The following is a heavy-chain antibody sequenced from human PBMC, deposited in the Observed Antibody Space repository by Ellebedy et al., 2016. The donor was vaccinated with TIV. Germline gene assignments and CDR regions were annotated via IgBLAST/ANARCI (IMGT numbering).Heavy chain of an antibody. CDR1: GFTVSSNY. CDR3: ARDGGSGSYSHDAFDI. V-gene: IGHV3-30-3*01. CDR2: ISYDGSNK. D-gene: IGHD1-26*01. Sequence: GGSLRLXXAASGFTVSSNYMSWVRQAPGKGLEWVAVISYDGSNKYYADSVKGRFTISRDNSKNTLYLQMNSLRAEDTAVYYCARDGGSGSYSHDAFDIWGQGTMVTVSS. J-gene: IGHJ3*02.